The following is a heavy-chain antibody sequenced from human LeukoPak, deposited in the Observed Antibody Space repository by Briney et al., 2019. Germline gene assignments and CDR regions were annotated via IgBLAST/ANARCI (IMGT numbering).Heavy chain of an antibody. D-gene: IGHD1-26*01. Sequence: ETLSLTCAVYGGSFSTYYCSWIRQSPGKGLEWIGEINHRGSTNLNPSLKSRVTLSVDTSKHQFSLKLTSVTAADAAVYYCASSVGSTDYWGQGTLVTVSS. CDR1: GGSFSTYY. V-gene: IGHV4-34*01. J-gene: IGHJ4*02. CDR3: ASSVGSTDY. CDR2: INHRGST.